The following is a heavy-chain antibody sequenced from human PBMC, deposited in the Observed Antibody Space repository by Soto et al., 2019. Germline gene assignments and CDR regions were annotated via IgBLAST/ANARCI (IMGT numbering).Heavy chain of an antibody. CDR2: IYYSGST. CDR1: GGSISSSSYY. J-gene: IGHJ4*02. V-gene: IGHV4-39*01. D-gene: IGHD5-12*01. CDR3: ARHGAGGYSGYDYPFDY. Sequence: PSETLSLTCTVSGGSISSSSYYWGWIRQPPGKGLEWIGSIYYSGSTYYNPSLKSRVTISVDTSKNQFSLKLSSVTAADTAVYYCARHGAGGYSGYDYPFDYWGQGTLVTVSS.